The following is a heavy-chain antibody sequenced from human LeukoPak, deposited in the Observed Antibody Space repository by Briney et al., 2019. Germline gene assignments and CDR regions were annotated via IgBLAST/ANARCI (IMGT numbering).Heavy chain of an antibody. CDR2: VYYSGTT. V-gene: IGHV4-39*01. D-gene: IGHD6-19*01. CDR1: GGSISTTYNY. J-gene: IGHJ6*02. Sequence: KSSETLSLTCTVSGGSISTTYNYWGWIRQPPGQGLEWIGSVYYSGTTYYNPSLKSRVTVSVDTSKNQFSLRLTSVTAADTAVYYCARLAIAVADTGSVSEHYGMDVWGQGTTVIVSS. CDR3: ARLAIAVADTGSVSEHYGMDV.